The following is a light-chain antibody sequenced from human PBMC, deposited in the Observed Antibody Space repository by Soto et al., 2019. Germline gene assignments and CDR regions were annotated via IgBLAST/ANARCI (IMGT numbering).Light chain of an antibody. J-gene: IGKJ2*01. CDR2: AAS. CDR1: QGISTY. V-gene: IGKV1-9*01. CDR3: QQLDSFPMYT. Sequence: DIHLTQSPSFLSASVGDRVTITCRASQGISTYLAWYQQKPGKAPKVLIYAASTLQRGVPSRFSGSGSGTEFTLTINNLQPEDFATYFCQQLDSFPMYTFGQGTKLEIK.